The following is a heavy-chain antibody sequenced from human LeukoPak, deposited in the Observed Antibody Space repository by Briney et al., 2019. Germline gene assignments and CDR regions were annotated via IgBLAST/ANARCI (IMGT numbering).Heavy chain of an antibody. D-gene: IGHD6-13*01. Sequence: GGSLRLSCAASGFTFSSYGMHWVRQAPGKGLEWVAVISYDGSNKYYADPVKGRFTISRDNSKNTLYLQMNSLRAEDTAVYYCAKEKESSSWVEYFQHWGQGTLVTVSS. V-gene: IGHV3-30*18. CDR1: GFTFSSYG. CDR3: AKEKESSSWVEYFQH. J-gene: IGHJ1*01. CDR2: ISYDGSNK.